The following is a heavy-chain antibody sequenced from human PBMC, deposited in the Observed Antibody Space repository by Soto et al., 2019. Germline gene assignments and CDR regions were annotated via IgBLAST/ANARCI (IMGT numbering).Heavy chain of an antibody. CDR2: IWYDGSNK. CDR1: GFTFSSDG. D-gene: IGHD2-2*01. V-gene: IGHV3-33*01. J-gene: IGHJ4*02. Sequence: QVQLVESGGGVVQPGGSLRLSCAASGFTFSSDGMHWVRQAPGKGLEWVAVIWYDGSNKYYADCVKGRFTITRDNSKNTRYLEMNSLRAEDTAAYYCARAYCSSTRCYPLFDYWGQGTLVTVSS. CDR3: ARAYCSSTRCYPLFDY.